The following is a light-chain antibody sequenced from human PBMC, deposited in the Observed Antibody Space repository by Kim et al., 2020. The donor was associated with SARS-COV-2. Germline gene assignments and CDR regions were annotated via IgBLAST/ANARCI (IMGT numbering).Light chain of an antibody. V-gene: IGLV1-44*01. CDR2: SND. J-gene: IGLJ3*02. Sequence: QSVLTQPPSASGTPGQRVTISCSGSSSNIGSNIVNWYQQLPGTAPKLLIYSNDQRPSGIPDRFPGSKSATSASLAISGLQSEDEADYYCAAWDDSLNIWVFGGGTQLTVL. CDR1: SSNIGSNI. CDR3: AAWDDSLNIWV.